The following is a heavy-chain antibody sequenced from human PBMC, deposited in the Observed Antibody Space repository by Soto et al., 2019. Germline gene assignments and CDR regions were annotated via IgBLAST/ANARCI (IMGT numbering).Heavy chain of an antibody. CDR2: FSGGSGTT. V-gene: IGHV3-23*01. J-gene: IGHJ4*02. CDR3: AKWNGYGDY. CDR1: GFSLSTYG. Sequence: EVQLLESGGGLVQPGGSLRLSCAASGFSLSTYGVTWVRQAPGKGLEWVSGFSGGSGTTHYADSVKGRFSITRHNSKNTAHLEMNSLRVEDTAIYYCAKWNGYGDYWGQGILVTVSS. D-gene: IGHD1-1*01.